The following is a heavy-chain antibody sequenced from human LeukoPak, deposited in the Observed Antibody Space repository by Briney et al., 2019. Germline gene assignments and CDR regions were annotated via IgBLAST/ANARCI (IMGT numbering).Heavy chain of an antibody. J-gene: IGHJ6*03. Sequence: ASVKVSRKASGYTFTGYYMHWVRQAPGQGLEWMGWINPNSGGTNYAQKFQGRVTMTRDTSISTAYMELSRLRSDDTAVYYCARVSLGLNYYYYYMDVWGKGTTVTVSS. CDR1: GYTFTGYY. D-gene: IGHD3-16*02. CDR3: ARVSLGLNYYYYYMDV. CDR2: INPNSGGT. V-gene: IGHV1-2*02.